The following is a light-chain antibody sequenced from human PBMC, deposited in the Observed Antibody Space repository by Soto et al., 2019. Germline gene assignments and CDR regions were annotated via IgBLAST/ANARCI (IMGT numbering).Light chain of an antibody. J-gene: IGKJ2*01. V-gene: IGKV3-20*01. CDR1: QIVSNNH. Sequence: EIVMTQSPDTLSLSPGERATLSCRASQIVSNNHLSWYQQKTGQAHKHLIYGASSRPRGIPDKFRGSGSETDFAFTINRLEPEVFAVYYCQQYGRSPYTFAQGTKLE. CDR2: GAS. CDR3: QQYGRSPYT.